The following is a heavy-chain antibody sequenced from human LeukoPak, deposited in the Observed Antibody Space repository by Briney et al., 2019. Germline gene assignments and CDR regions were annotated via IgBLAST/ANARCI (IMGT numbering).Heavy chain of an antibody. Sequence: GGSLRLSCAASGFTFSSNSMNWVRQAPGRGLEWVSVITNNGATTYYADSVKGRFTISRDNSKNMLYLQMNSLRAEDTAVYYCAKDWGYGSGTYYPHWGQGTLVTVSS. V-gene: IGHV3-23*01. CDR2: ITNNGATT. CDR1: GFTFSSNS. J-gene: IGHJ4*02. CDR3: AKDWGYGSGTYYPH. D-gene: IGHD3-10*01.